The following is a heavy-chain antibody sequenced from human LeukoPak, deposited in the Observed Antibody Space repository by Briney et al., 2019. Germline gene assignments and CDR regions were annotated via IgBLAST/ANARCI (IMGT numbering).Heavy chain of an antibody. CDR1: GGSISNFY. D-gene: IGHD3-10*01. V-gene: IGHV4-4*07. Sequence: SETLSLTCTVSGGSISNFYWSWIRQPAGMGLEWIGRIYTSGSTNYNPSLKSRVTISVDTSKNQFSLKLSYVTAADTAVYYCARGAYFYGSGINWFDPWGQGTLVTVSS. J-gene: IGHJ5*02. CDR3: ARGAYFYGSGINWFDP. CDR2: IYTSGST.